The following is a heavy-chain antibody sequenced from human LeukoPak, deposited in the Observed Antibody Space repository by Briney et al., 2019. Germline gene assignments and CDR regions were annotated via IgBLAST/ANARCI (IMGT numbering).Heavy chain of an antibody. CDR1: GGSISSGGYC. Sequence: RPSETLSLTCTVSGGSISSGGYCWGWLRQHPGKGLEWIGYIYYSGSTYYNPSLKSRVTISVDTSKNQFSPKLSSVTAADTAVYYCARAPYYYDSSGLFDYWGQGTLVTVSS. CDR3: ARAPYYYDSSGLFDY. D-gene: IGHD3-22*01. J-gene: IGHJ4*02. V-gene: IGHV4-31*03. CDR2: IYYSGST.